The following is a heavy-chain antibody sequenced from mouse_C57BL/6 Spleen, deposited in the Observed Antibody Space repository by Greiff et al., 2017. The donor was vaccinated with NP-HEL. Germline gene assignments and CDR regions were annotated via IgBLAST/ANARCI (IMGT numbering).Heavy chain of an antibody. D-gene: IGHD2-12*01. J-gene: IGHJ4*01. CDR1: GFTFSDYG. V-gene: IGHV5-17*01. CDR3: ARACYSRRGAMDY. CDR2: ISSGSSTI. Sequence: EVMLVESGGGLVKPGGSLKLSCAASGFTFSDYGMHWVRQAPEKGLEWVAYISSGSSTIYYADTVKGRFTISRDNAKNTLFLQMTSLRSEDTAMYYCARACYSRRGAMDYWGQGTSVTVSS.